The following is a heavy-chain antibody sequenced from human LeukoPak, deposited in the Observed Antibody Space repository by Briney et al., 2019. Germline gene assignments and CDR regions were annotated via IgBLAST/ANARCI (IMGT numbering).Heavy chain of an antibody. V-gene: IGHV1-18*01. Sequence: ASVKVSCKASGYTFTSYGISWVRQAPGQGLEWMGWISAYSGNTNYAQKLQGRVTMTTDTSTSTAYMELRSLRSDDTAVYYCARVHVLLWFGEVYYFDYWGQGTLVTVSS. J-gene: IGHJ4*02. CDR3: ARVHVLLWFGEVYYFDY. CDR2: ISAYSGNT. CDR1: GYTFTSYG. D-gene: IGHD3-10*01.